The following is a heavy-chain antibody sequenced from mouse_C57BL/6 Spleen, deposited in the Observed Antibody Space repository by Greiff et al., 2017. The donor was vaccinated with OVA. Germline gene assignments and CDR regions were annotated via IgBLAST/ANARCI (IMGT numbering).Heavy chain of an antibody. CDR2: IWGDGST. D-gene: IGHD1-1*01. J-gene: IGHJ4*01. CDR3: SMITTVVATDAMDY. Sequence: VMLVESGPGLVAPSQCLSISCTVSGFSLTSYGVSWVRQPPGKGLEWLGVIWGDGSTNYHSALISRLSISKDNSKSQVFLKLNSLQTDDTATYNCSMITTVVATDAMDYWGQGTSVTVSS. CDR1: GFSLTSYG. V-gene: IGHV2-3*01.